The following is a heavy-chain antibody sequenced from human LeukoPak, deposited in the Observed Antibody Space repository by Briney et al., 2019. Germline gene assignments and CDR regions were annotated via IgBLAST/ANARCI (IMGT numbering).Heavy chain of an antibody. Sequence: ASVKVSCKASGYTFTGYYMHWVRQAPGQGLEWMGWINPNSGGTNYAQKFQGRVTMTRDTSISTAYMELSRLRPDDTAVYYCARDRYYYDSSGYYFRWGQGTLVTVSS. CDR2: INPNSGGT. V-gene: IGHV1-2*02. CDR1: GYTFTGYY. CDR3: ARDRYYYDSSGYYFR. J-gene: IGHJ4*02. D-gene: IGHD3-22*01.